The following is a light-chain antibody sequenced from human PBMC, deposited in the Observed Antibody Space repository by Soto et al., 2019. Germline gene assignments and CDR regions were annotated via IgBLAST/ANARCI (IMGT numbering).Light chain of an antibody. CDR2: AAS. CDR3: QQSYSNPPT. J-gene: IGKJ2*01. CDR1: QSISTY. V-gene: IGKV1-39*01. Sequence: DIQMTQSPSSLSASVGDRVSITCRASQSISTYLNWYQHKPGKAPKLLIFAASNLQSGVPSRFSGSGSGTDFTLTISSLQPEDFATYYCQQSYSNPPTFGQGAKREIK.